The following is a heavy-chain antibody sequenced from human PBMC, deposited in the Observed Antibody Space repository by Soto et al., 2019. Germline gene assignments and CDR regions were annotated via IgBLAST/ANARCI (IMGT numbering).Heavy chain of an antibody. Sequence: QVQLVQSGAEVRKPGSSVKVSCKSSGESFSDFAISWVRQAPGKGLEWMGGISPVSGTPNYAQRFQGRVLITADVSTKTAYMDLTNLRYEDTAVYYCAITPGGSHHALYLMDVWGQGTTVTVSS. J-gene: IGHJ6*02. CDR3: AITPGGSHHALYLMDV. CDR1: GESFSDFA. D-gene: IGHD3-10*01. V-gene: IGHV1-69*19. CDR2: ISPVSGTP.